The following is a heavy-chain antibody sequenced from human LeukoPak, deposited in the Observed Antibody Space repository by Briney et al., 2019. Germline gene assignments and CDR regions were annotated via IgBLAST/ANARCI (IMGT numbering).Heavy chain of an antibody. CDR3: ARDRGGQWLVNPASYNWFDP. V-gene: IGHV4-59*01. Sequence: SETPSLTCTVSGGSISSYYWSWIRQPPGKGLEWIGYIYYSGSTNYNPSLKSRVTISVDTSKNQFSLKLSSVTAADTAVYYCARDRGGQWLVNPASYNWFDPWGQGTLVTVSS. CDR2: IYYSGST. CDR1: GGSISSYY. D-gene: IGHD6-19*01. J-gene: IGHJ5*02.